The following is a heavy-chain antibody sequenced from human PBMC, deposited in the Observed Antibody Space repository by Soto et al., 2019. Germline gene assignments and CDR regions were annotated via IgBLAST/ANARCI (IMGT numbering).Heavy chain of an antibody. CDR1: GGSMSNGGNC. Sequence: QVQLQESGPGLVKASQTMSLTCAVSGGSMSNGGNCCSWIRQHPGKDLEWIGSIYFSGSTYYNPSLKSRVILALATPKNQFSLKLSSLTAADTAMYYCAIDSHSHQPNHRCGGGYMDVWRKGTTVTVSS. J-gene: IGHJ6*03. D-gene: IGHD3-16*01. CDR2: IYFSGST. CDR3: AIDSHSHQPNHRCGGGYMDV. V-gene: IGHV4-31*11.